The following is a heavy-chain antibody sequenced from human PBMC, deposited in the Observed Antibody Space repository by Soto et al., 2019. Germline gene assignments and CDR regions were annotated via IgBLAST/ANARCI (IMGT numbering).Heavy chain of an antibody. Sequence: QITLKESGPTLVKPTQTLTLTCTFSGFSLTTDRVGVGWIRQPPGEALEWLAVIYSDDSKTYRPSLESRLTITKDTSKNQVALTMTNLDSLDTATYYCAHAYGGRSLYWGQGTLVTVSS. V-gene: IGHV2-5*02. J-gene: IGHJ4*02. CDR1: GFSLTTDRVG. CDR2: IYSDDSK. D-gene: IGHD1-26*01. CDR3: AHAYGGRSLY.